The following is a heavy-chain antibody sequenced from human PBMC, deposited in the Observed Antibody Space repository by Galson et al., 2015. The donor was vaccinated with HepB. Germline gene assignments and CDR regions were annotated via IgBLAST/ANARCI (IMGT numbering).Heavy chain of an antibody. CDR3: ARDAAAYYDSEPDYYYGMDV. J-gene: IGHJ6*02. Sequence: SVKVSCKASGYTFTSYGISWVRQAPGQGLEWMGWISAYNGNTNYAQKLQGRVTMTTDTSTSTAYMELRSLRSDDTAVYYCARDAAAYYDSEPDYYYGMDVWGQGTTVTVSS. D-gene: IGHD3-22*01. V-gene: IGHV1-18*04. CDR1: GYTFTSYG. CDR2: ISAYNGNT.